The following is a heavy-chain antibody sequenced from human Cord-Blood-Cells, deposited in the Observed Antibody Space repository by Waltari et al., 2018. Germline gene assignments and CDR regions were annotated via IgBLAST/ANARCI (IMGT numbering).Heavy chain of an antibody. V-gene: IGHV1-69*01. CDR2: IIPIFGTA. D-gene: IGHD4-17*01. Sequence: QVQLVQSGAEVKKPGSSVKVSCKASGGTFSSYASSWVRQAPGQGLEWMGGIIPIFGTANYAQKFQGRVTITADESTSTAYMELSSLRSEDTAVYYCARGLRVMTTVVTDAFDIWGQGTMVTVSS. CDR3: ARGLRVMTTVVTDAFDI. J-gene: IGHJ3*02. CDR1: GGTFSSYA.